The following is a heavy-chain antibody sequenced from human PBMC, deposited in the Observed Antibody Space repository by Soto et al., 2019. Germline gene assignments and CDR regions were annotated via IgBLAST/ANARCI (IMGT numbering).Heavy chain of an antibody. CDR3: VRPDSTGYYVY. V-gene: IGHV5-51*01. Sequence: GESLKISCKGSGYSFTNHWIGWVRQMPGKGLEWMAIINPTDSDTRYSPSFQGQVTISADKSITTAYLQWSSLKASDTAMYYCVRPDSTGYYVYWGRGTLVTVSS. J-gene: IGHJ4*02. CDR1: GYSFTNHW. D-gene: IGHD3-22*01. CDR2: INPTDSDT.